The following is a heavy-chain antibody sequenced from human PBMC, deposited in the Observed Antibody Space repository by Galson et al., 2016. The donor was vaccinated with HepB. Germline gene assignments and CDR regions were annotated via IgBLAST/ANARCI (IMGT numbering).Heavy chain of an antibody. CDR3: ARYRWLGNAFDI. V-gene: IGHV3-48*04. CDR2: ISSSSSTI. CDR1: GFTFRTYT. D-gene: IGHD2-8*02. Sequence: SLRLSCAASGFTFRTYTMNWVRQAPGKGLEWVSYISSSSSTIYYADSVKGRFTISRDNAKNSLYLQMNSLRAEDTAVYYCARYRWLGNAFDIWGQGTMVTVSS. J-gene: IGHJ3*02.